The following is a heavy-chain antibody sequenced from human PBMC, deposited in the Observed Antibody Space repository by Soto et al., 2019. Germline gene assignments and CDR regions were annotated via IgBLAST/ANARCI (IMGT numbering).Heavy chain of an antibody. V-gene: IGHV4-61*01. D-gene: IGHD6-13*01. Sequence: SETLSLTCTVSGGSVSSGSYYWSWIRQPPGKGLEWIGYIYYSGSTNYNPSLKSRVTIAVDTSKNQFSLKLSTVTAAATAVDYCVRDSGLGRWYYFDYWGQGTLVTVSS. CDR1: GGSVSSGSYY. CDR3: VRDSGLGRWYYFDY. J-gene: IGHJ4*02. CDR2: IYYSGST.